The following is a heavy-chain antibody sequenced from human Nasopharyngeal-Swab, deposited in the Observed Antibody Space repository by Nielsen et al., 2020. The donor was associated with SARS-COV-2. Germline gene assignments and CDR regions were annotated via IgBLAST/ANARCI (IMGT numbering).Heavy chain of an antibody. D-gene: IGHD3-9*01. J-gene: IGHJ4*02. V-gene: IGHV3-30*18. Sequence: GESLKISCAASGFTFSFYEMNWVRQAPGKGLEWVAVISYDGSNKYYADSVKGRFTISRDNSKNTLYLQMNSLRAEDTAVYYCAKDHDTIFAFGDYWGQGTLVTVSS. CDR3: AKDHDTIFAFGDY. CDR1: GFTFSFYE. CDR2: ISYDGSNK.